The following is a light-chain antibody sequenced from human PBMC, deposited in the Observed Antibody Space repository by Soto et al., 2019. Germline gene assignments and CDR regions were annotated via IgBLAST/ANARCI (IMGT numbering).Light chain of an antibody. CDR1: QGVTTN. V-gene: IGKV3-11*01. CDR2: DVS. CDR3: QKRSNWPPIT. J-gene: IGKJ5*01. Sequence: EIVLTQSPGTLSLSPGERATLSCRAAQGVTTNFAWYQQKSGQSPRLLIYDVSNRATGVPARFSGSGSETDFTLTISGLRSEDSAVYYCQKRSNWPPITFGQGTRLEIK.